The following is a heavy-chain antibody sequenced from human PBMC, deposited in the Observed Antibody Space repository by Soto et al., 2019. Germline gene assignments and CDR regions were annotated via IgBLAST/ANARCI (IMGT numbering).Heavy chain of an antibody. D-gene: IGHD6-19*01. CDR3: ARADYQTLYSSGWYVYGMYV. J-gene: IGHJ6*02. V-gene: IGHV1-69*13. Sequence: GASVKVSCKASGGTFSSYAISWVRQAPGQGLEWMGGIIPIFGTANYAQKFQGRVTITADESTSTAYMELSSLRSEDTAVYYCARADYQTLYSSGWYVYGMYVWGQGTTVTVSS. CDR1: GGTFSSYA. CDR2: IIPIFGTA.